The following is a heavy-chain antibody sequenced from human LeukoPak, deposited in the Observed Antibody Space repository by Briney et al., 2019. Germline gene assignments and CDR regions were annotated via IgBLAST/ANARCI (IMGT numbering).Heavy chain of an antibody. J-gene: IGHJ4*02. D-gene: IGHD3-22*01. CDR1: GFTFSSYG. V-gene: IGHV3-33*06. CDR2: IWYDGSNK. Sequence: GGSLRLSRAASGFTFSSYGMHWVRQAPGKGLEWVAVIWYDGSNKYYADSVKGRFTISRDNSKNTLYLQMNSLRAEDTAVYYCAKDRSDYDSSGYETYYFDYWGQGTLVTFSS. CDR3: AKDRSDYDSSGYETYYFDY.